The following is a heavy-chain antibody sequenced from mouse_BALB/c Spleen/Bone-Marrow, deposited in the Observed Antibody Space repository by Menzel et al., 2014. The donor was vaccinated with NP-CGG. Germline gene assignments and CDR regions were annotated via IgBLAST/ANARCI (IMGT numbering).Heavy chain of an antibody. CDR1: GYTFTSYN. CDR2: IYPGNGDT. CDR3: ASPPDY. J-gene: IGHJ2*01. Sequence: LQQSGAELVKPGASVKMSCKASGYTFTSYNTHWVKQTPGQGLEWIGAIYPGNGDTSYNQKFKGKATLTADKSSSTAYMQLSSLTSEDSAVYYCASPPDYWGQGTTLTVSS. V-gene: IGHV1-12*01.